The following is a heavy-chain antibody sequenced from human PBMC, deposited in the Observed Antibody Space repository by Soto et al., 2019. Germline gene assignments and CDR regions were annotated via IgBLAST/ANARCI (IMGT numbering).Heavy chain of an antibody. J-gene: IGHJ6*02. Sequence: QVQLVESGGGVVQPGRSLRLSCAASGFTVSSYAMHWVRQAPGKGLEWVAVISYDGSNKYYADSVKGRFTISRDNSKHPLYLQMNSLTAEDTAVYYCARDEIRFSWAYGMDVWGQGTTVTVSS. CDR2: ISYDGSNK. CDR1: GFTVSSYA. V-gene: IGHV3-30-3*01. CDR3: ARDEIRFSWAYGMDV. D-gene: IGHD3-3*01.